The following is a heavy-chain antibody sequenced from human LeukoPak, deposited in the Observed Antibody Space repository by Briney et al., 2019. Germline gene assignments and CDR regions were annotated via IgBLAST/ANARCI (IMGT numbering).Heavy chain of an antibody. V-gene: IGHV3-74*01. D-gene: IGHD6-13*01. J-gene: IGHJ4*02. CDR2: INSDGSST. CDR1: GFTFSSYW. Sequence: GGSPRLSCAASGFTFSSYWMHWVRQAPGKGLVWVSRINSDGSSTSYADSVKGRFTISRDNAKNTLYLQMNSLRAEDTAVYYCARLGSWYRRDDYWGQGTLVTVSS. CDR3: ARLGSWYRRDDY.